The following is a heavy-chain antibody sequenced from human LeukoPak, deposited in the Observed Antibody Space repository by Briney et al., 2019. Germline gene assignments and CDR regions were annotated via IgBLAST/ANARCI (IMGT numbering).Heavy chain of an antibody. CDR2: IYYSGST. J-gene: IGHJ4*02. CDR3: ARAYYDFWSGYYPDY. D-gene: IGHD3-3*01. CDR1: GGSISSGGYY. Sequence: PSETLSLTCTVSGGSISSGGYYWSWIRQHPGKGLEWIGYIYYSGSTYYNPSLKSRVTISVDTSKNQFSLKLSSVTAADTAVYYCARAYYDFWSGYYPDYWGQGTLVTVSS. V-gene: IGHV4-31*03.